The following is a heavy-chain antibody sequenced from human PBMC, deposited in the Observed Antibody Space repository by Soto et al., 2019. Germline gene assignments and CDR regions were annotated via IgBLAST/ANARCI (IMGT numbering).Heavy chain of an antibody. J-gene: IGHJ6*03. CDR1: GFTFSNYW. D-gene: IGHD2-15*01. V-gene: IGHV3-7*01. CDR2: IKQDGSEQ. Sequence: GGSLRLSCTASGFTFSNYWMSWVRQVPGKGLEWVATIKQDGSEQYYVDSVKGRFTISRDNAKNSLYLQMNSLRAEDTAVFYCARYCSGGDCYPYYYYYYVDVWGKGTTVTVSS. CDR3: ARYCSGGDCYPYYYYYYVDV.